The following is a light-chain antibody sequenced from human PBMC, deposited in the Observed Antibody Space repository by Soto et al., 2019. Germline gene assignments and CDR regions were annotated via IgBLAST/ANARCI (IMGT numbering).Light chain of an antibody. CDR1: QRISSW. J-gene: IGKJ1*01. CDR2: KAS. CDR3: QQYYMFWT. Sequence: IQMTQSPSTLSASVGDRVTITCRASQRISSWLAWYQQKPGKAPKLLIYKASSLESGAPSRFSGSGSGTEFTLTISGLQPDDFATYYCQQYYMFWTFGEGTKVEI. V-gene: IGKV1-5*03.